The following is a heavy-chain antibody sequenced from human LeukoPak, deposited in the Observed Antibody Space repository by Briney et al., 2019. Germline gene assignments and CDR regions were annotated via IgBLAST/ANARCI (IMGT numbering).Heavy chain of an antibody. J-gene: IGHJ3*02. V-gene: IGHV4-59*08. D-gene: IGHD6-19*01. CDR1: GGSISSYY. CDR3: ARRKWLVKEDAFDI. CDR2: IYYSGST. Sequence: PSETLSLTCTVSGGSISSYYWSWIRQPPGKGLEWIGYIYYSGSTNYNPSLKSRVTISVDTSKNQFSLKLSSVTAADTAVYYCARRKWLVKEDAFDIWGQGGMVTVSS.